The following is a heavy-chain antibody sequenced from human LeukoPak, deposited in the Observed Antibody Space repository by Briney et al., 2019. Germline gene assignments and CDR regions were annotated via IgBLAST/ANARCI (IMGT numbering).Heavy chain of an antibody. CDR1: GYTFSSYG. V-gene: IGHV1-18*01. J-gene: IGHJ4*02. D-gene: IGHD3-22*01. Sequence: GASVKVSXKASGYTFSSYGISWVRQAPGLGLEWMGWISAYDGNTNYAQKVQGRVTMTTDTSTSTAYLELRSLRSDDTAVYYCARDRTPLNGYYNDRSGYYYSCWGQGTLVTVSS. CDR3: ARDRTPLNGYYNDRSGYYYSC. CDR2: ISAYDGNT.